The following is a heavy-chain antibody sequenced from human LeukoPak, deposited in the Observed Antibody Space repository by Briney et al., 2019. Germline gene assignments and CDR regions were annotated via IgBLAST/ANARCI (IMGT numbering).Heavy chain of an antibody. Sequence: ASVKVSCKASGYTFTTYGISWVRQAPGQGLEWMGWISAYNGNTNYAQKLQGRVTMTTDTSTSTAYMELRSLRSDDTAVYYCARDQASSSSWYNYYYGMDVWGQGTTVTVSS. CDR1: GYTFTTYG. D-gene: IGHD6-13*01. J-gene: IGHJ6*02. CDR3: ARDQASSSSWYNYYYGMDV. V-gene: IGHV1-18*01. CDR2: ISAYNGNT.